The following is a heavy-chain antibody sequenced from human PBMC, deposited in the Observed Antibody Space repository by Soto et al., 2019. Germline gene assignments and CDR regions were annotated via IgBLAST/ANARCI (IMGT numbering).Heavy chain of an antibody. CDR2: MNHHSGNT. J-gene: IGHJ4*02. CDR1: GYTFTSYD. V-gene: IGHV1-8*01. Sequence: QVQLVQSGAEVKKPGASVKVSCKASGYTFTSYDINWVRQATGQGLEWMGWMNHHSGNTGYAQKFKGRVTMTRNTSRSTAYKELSSLRSEDTAVYYCAKGTGIYGDSQDYWGQGTLVTVSS. D-gene: IGHD4-17*01. CDR3: AKGTGIYGDSQDY.